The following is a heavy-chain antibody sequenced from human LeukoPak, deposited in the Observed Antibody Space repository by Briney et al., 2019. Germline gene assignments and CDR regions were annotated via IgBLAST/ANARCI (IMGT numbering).Heavy chain of an antibody. CDR2: IYYSGST. CDR3: ARGRSGSYFVY. CDR1: GGSISSSSYY. J-gene: IGHJ4*02. V-gene: IGHV4-39*07. Sequence: PSETLSLTCTVSGGSISSSSYYWGWIRQPPGKGLEWIGSIYYSGSTYYNPSLKSRVTISVDTSKNQFSLKLSSVTAADTAVYYCARGRSGSYFVYWGQGTLVTVSS.